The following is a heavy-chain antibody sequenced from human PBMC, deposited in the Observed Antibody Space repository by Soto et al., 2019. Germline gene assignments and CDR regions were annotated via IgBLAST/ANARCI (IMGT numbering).Heavy chain of an antibody. CDR3: ARVTGGYSGYDGSDYYYYYVRGV. J-gene: IGHJ6*02. Sequence: PSETLSLTCAVSGDSISRGYHWAWIRQPPGKGLEWVASIYHTGATYYNPSLTSRVTISVDTSKNQFSLKLSSVTAADTAVYYCARVTGGYSGYDGSDYYYYYVRGVWGQGTTVTV. CDR2: IYHTGAT. CDR1: GDSISRGYH. D-gene: IGHD5-12*01. V-gene: IGHV4-38-2*01.